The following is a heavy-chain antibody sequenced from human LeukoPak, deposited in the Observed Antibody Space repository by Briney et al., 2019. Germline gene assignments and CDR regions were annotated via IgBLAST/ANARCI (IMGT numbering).Heavy chain of an antibody. CDR3: ARDLDFYATDY. CDR2: IGKDGTGD. J-gene: IGHJ4*02. V-gene: IGHV3-7*01. CDR1: GFSLSRYW. D-gene: IGHD2/OR15-2a*01. Sequence: GGSLRLSCAASGFSLSRYWMSWVRQAPGKGLEWVANIGKDGTGDHYVDSVKGRFTISKDNARNSLYLQMNGLRADDTAVYYCARDLDFYATDYWGQGTLVTVSS.